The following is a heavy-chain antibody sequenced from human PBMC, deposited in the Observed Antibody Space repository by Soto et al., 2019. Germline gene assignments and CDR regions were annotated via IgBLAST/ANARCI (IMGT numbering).Heavy chain of an antibody. CDR3: ATLYSSFSYTGMDV. Sequence: QVQLQESGPQLVKTSETLSLTCIVSGISFNSYYWAWIRQPVGKGLEWIGHKFPTGSSTYSPSLESRVTISLDKSKNQVSLTLTSVTPAASGVYYCATLYSSFSYTGMDVWGQGTAVTVSS. D-gene: IGHD6-6*01. CDR2: KFPTGSS. J-gene: IGHJ6*02. V-gene: IGHV4-4*07. CDR1: GISFNSYY.